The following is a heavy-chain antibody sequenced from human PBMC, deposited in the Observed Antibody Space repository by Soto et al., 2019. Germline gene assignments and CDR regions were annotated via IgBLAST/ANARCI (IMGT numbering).Heavy chain of an antibody. CDR3: TTPDYASDYYYYYGMDV. D-gene: IGHD4-17*01. V-gene: IGHV3-15*07. CDR1: GFTFSNAW. J-gene: IGHJ6*02. CDR2: IKSKTYGGTT. Sequence: GGSLRLSCAASGFTFSNAWINWVRQAPGKGLEWVGRIKSKTYGGTTDFAAPVKGRFTISRDDSKNTLYLQMNSLKTEDTAVYYCTTPDYASDYYYYYGMDVWGQGTTVTVSS.